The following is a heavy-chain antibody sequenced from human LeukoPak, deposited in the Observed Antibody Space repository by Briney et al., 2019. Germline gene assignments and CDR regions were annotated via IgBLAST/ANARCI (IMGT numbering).Heavy chain of an antibody. D-gene: IGHD3-22*01. CDR2: ISYSGAGR. CDR3: AKDGDSRGYFYYFDN. J-gene: IGHJ4*02. CDR1: GFTFSTYA. Sequence: GGSLRLSCAASGFTFSTYAMNWGRQAPGKGVEWVSGISYSGAGRHYVGPVKGRFTISRENSKNTLYLKMNSLRVEDTAVYYCAKDGDSRGYFYYFDNWGQGTLVTVSS. V-gene: IGHV3-23*01.